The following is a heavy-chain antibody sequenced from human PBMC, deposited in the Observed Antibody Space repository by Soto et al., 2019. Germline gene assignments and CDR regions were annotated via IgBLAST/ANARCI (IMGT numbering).Heavy chain of an antibody. V-gene: IGHV1-2*02. CDR2: IHPQSDAT. CDR1: GYPFSDNQ. Sequence: QEQLVQSGSEVTKPGASVKVSCRSSGYPFSDNQIYCLRRAPGQGLEWMGRIHPQSDATNYAQNFQERDTMTRDTSIDTTYLELTGLTTDDSSTYFSAREHTLVDIRWGLDPWGKGTLVTVS. J-gene: IGHJ5*02. CDR3: AREHTLVDIRWGLDP. D-gene: IGHD1-26*01.